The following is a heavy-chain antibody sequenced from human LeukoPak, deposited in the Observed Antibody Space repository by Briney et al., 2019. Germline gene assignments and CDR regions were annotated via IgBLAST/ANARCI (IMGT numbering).Heavy chain of an antibody. CDR1: GYTFSNYW. CDR3: ARREGGWYLDY. V-gene: IGHV5-51*01. Sequence: GESLKISCNGSGYTFSNYWIGWVRQMPGKGLEWMGTIYPGDSDTRYSPSFQGQVTISADKSISTAYLQWNSLKASDTAMYYCARREGGWYLDYWGQGTLVTVSS. D-gene: IGHD6-19*01. J-gene: IGHJ4*02. CDR2: IYPGDSDT.